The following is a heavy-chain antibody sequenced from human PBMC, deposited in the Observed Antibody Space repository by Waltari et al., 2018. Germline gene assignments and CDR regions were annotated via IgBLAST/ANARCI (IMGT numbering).Heavy chain of an antibody. CDR3: ARGALSIYGSGSYYRYGMDV. V-gene: IGHV4-59*01. D-gene: IGHD3-10*01. CDR1: GGSISSYY. J-gene: IGHJ6*02. Sequence: QVQLQESGPGLVKPSETLSLTCTVSGGSISSYYWSCIRQPPGKALEWIGYIYYSGSTNYNPSLKSRVTISVDTSKNQFALKLSSVTAADTAVYYCARGALSIYGSGSYYRYGMDVWGQGTTVTVSS. CDR2: IYYSGST.